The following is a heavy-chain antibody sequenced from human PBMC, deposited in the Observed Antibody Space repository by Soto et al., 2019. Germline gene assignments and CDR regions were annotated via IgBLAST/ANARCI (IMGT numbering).Heavy chain of an antibody. J-gene: IGHJ4*02. V-gene: IGHV1-46*01. CDR2: INPSGGST. D-gene: IGHD6-19*01. CDR1: GYTFTSYY. Sequence: ASVKVSCKASGYTFTSYYMHWVRQAPGQGLEWMGIINPSGGSTSYAQKFQGRVTMTRDTSTSTVYMELSSLRSEDTAVYYCARDGRSSSSSGWYYFDYWGQGTLVTVSS. CDR3: ARDGRSSSSSGWYYFDY.